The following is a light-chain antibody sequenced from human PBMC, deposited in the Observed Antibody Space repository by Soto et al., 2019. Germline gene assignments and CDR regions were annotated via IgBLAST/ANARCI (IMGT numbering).Light chain of an antibody. CDR1: QTISGN. V-gene: IGKV1-39*01. Sequence: DILLPQSPSSLSASVGDRVTIPCRASQTISGNLNWYQQKPWKAPKLLIHSTSSFQSGVPSRFRGRGGWAEFTLTISSLDPEDFATFYCQQSFSRSLTFGQGTKVDIK. J-gene: IGKJ1*01. CDR3: QQSFSRSLT. CDR2: STS.